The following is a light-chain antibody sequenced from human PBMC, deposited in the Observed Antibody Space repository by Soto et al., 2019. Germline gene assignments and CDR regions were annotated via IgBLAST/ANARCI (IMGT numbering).Light chain of an antibody. CDR1: TGAVTSGHY. Sequence: QTVVTQEPSLTVSPGGTVTLTCGSSTGAVTSGHYPYWFQQKPGQAPRTLIYDTTNKHSWTPARFSGSLLGGEAALTLSGAQPEDEAEYYCLLSYSDARVFGTGTKVTVL. J-gene: IGLJ1*01. CDR3: LLSYSDARV. V-gene: IGLV7-46*01. CDR2: DTT.